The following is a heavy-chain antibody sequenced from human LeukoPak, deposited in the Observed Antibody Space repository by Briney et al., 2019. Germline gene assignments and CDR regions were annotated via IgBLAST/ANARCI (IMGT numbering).Heavy chain of an antibody. CDR1: EYTFTDYY. CDR2: INPNSGGT. V-gene: IGHV1-2*02. Sequence: ASVKVSCKASEYTFTDYYIHWVRQAPGQGLEWMGWINPNSGGTNYVQKFKGRVTVTRDTSISTAYMGLSSLTSDDTAVYFCARGPQSSTGISGKLPNDYWGQGTLVTVSS. J-gene: IGHJ4*02. D-gene: IGHD4-23*01. CDR3: ARGPQSSTGISGKLPNDY.